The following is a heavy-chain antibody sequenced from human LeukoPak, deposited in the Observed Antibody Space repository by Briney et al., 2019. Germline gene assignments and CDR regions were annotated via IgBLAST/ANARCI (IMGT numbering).Heavy chain of an antibody. V-gene: IGHV4-59*01. CDR3: ARETYYYDSSGYSANWFDP. D-gene: IGHD3-22*01. CDR1: GGSISTYY. CDR2: IYYSGST. J-gene: IGHJ5*02. Sequence: SETLSLTCTVSGGSISTYYWSWIRQPPGKGLEWIGYIYYSGSTNYNPSLKSRVTISVDTSKNQFSLKLSSVTAADTAMYYCARETYYYDSSGYSANWFDPWGQGTLVTVSS.